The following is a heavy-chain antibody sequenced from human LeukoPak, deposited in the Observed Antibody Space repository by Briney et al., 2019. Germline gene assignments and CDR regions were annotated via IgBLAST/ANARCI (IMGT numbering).Heavy chain of an antibody. Sequence: ASVKVSCKASGYTFTSYGISWARQAPGQGLEWMGWISAYNGNTNYAQKLQGRVTMTTDTSTSTAYMELRSLRSDDTAVYYCARGVGYYYYYYMDVWGKGTTVTVSS. CDR1: GYTFTSYG. CDR2: ISAYNGNT. CDR3: ARGVGYYYYYYMDV. J-gene: IGHJ6*03. V-gene: IGHV1-18*01. D-gene: IGHD1-26*01.